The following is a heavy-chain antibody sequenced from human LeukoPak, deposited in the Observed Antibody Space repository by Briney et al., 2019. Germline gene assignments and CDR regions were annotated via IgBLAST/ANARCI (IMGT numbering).Heavy chain of an antibody. V-gene: IGHV3-48*03. Sequence: GGSLRLSCAASGFTFSSYEMNWVRQAPGKGLEWVSYISSSGSTIYYADSVKGRFTISRDNAKNSLYLQMNSLRAEDTAMYFCARRLYIVRGAFDIWGQGTMVTVSS. CDR1: GFTFSSYE. CDR2: ISSSGSTI. D-gene: IGHD2/OR15-2a*01. J-gene: IGHJ3*02. CDR3: ARRLYIVRGAFDI.